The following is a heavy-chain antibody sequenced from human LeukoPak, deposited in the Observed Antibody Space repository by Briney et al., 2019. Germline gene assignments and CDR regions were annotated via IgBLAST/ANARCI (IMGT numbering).Heavy chain of an antibody. CDR1: GYTFTSYD. CDR3: ARGLVNYYDSSGYYRTGRYFDY. Sequence: ASVKVSCKASGYTFTSYDINWVRQATGQGLEWMGWMNPNSGNTGYAQKFQGRVTITRNTSISTAYMELSSLRSEDTAVYYCARGLVNYYDSSGYYRTGRYFDYWGQGTLVTVSS. J-gene: IGHJ4*02. CDR2: MNPNSGNT. D-gene: IGHD3-22*01. V-gene: IGHV1-8*03.